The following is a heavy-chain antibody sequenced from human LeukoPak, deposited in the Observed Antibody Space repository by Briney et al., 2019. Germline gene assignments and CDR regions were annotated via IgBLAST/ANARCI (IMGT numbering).Heavy chain of an antibody. J-gene: IGHJ3*02. CDR3: VYENSSGWYGLPRDAFDI. V-gene: IGHV7-4-1*02. CDR2: INTNTGNP. CDR1: GYTFTSYA. D-gene: IGHD6-19*01. Sequence: ASVKVSCKASGYTFTSYAMNWVRQAPGQGLEWMGWINTNTGNPTYAQGFTGRFVFSLDTSVSTAYLQISSLKAEDTAVYYCVYENSSGWYGLPRDAFDIWGQGTMVTVSS.